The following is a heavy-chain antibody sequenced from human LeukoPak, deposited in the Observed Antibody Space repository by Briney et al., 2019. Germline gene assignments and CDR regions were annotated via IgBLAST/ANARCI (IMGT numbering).Heavy chain of an antibody. CDR2: IGYTGDST. CDR1: GFTFSSYA. V-gene: IGHV3-23*01. Sequence: PGGSLRLSCAASGFTFSSYAMNWVRQAPGKGLEWVSGIGYTGDSTFCAYSVKGRFTVSRDSSKNTLFLHMNSLRAEDTALYYCAKSPTVYAAFDIWGQGTMVTVSS. D-gene: IGHD4-17*01. J-gene: IGHJ3*02. CDR3: AKSPTVYAAFDI.